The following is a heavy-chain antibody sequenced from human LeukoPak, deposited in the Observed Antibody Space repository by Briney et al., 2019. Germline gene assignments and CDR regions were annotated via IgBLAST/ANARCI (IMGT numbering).Heavy chain of an antibody. J-gene: IGHJ4*02. CDR2: ISNDGGNR. V-gene: IGHV3-30-3*01. D-gene: IGHD1-26*01. CDR3: ADSEGYYYAV. Sequence: GGSLRLSCVASGFTSGFTFSYYAMHWVRQAPGKGLEWVAFISNDGGNRYFANSVKGRFTISRDNSKNTVYLQMNSLGAEDTAVYYCADSEGYYYAVGGQGTRVTVS. CDR1: GFTFSYYA.